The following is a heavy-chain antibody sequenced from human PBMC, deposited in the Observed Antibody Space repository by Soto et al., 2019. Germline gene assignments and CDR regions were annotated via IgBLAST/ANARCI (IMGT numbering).Heavy chain of an antibody. CDR2: ISAYNGNT. CDR1: GYTFTSYG. D-gene: IGHD3-22*01. J-gene: IGHJ4*02. V-gene: IGHV1-18*01. Sequence: ASVKVSCKASGYTFTSYGISWVRQAPGQGLEWMGWISAYNGNTNYAQKLQGRVTMTADTSTSTAYMELRSLRSDDTAVYYCARKPDYYDSSGYFDYWGQGTRVTV. CDR3: ARKPDYYDSSGYFDY.